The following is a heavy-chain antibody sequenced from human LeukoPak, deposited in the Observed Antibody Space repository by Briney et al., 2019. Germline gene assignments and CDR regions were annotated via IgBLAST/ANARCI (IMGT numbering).Heavy chain of an antibody. Sequence: GASVKVSCKASGGTFSSYAISWVRQAPGQGLEWMGGIIPIFGTANYAQKFQGRVTITADESTSTAYMELSSLRSEDTAVYYCARDRIAASKYYYYMDVWGKGTTVTVSS. CDR2: IIPIFGTA. D-gene: IGHD6-13*01. V-gene: IGHV1-69*01. J-gene: IGHJ6*03. CDR1: GGTFSSYA. CDR3: ARDRIAASKYYYYMDV.